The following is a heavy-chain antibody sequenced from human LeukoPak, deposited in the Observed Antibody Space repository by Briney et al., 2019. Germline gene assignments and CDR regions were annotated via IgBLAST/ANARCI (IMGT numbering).Heavy chain of an antibody. V-gene: IGHV1-2*06. D-gene: IGHD5-24*01. CDR2: INPNSGGT. CDR3: AREVYKLYNWFDH. Sequence: ASVKVSCKASGYTFTGYYMHWVRQAPRQGLEWMGRINPNSGGTNYAQKFQGRVTMTRDTSISTAYMELSRLRSDDTAVYYCAREVYKLYNWFDHWGQGTLVTVSS. J-gene: IGHJ5*02. CDR1: GYTFTGYY.